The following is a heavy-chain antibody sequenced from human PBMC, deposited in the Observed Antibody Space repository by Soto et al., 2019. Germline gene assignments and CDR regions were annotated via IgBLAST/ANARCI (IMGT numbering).Heavy chain of an antibody. D-gene: IGHD3-3*01. V-gene: IGHV4-30-4*01. CDR2: IYYSGST. CDR3: ARESLRFLEWSYSTGGMDV. Sequence: SETMCLTCTVSGGSISCGDYYWSWIRQPPGKGLEWIGYIYYSGSTYYNPSLKSRVTISVDTSKNQFSLKLSSVTAADTAVYYCARESLRFLEWSYSTGGMDVWGQGTTVTVSS. CDR1: GGSISCGDYY. J-gene: IGHJ6*02.